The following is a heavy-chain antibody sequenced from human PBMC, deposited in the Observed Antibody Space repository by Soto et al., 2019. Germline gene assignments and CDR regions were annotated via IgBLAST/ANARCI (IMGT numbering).Heavy chain of an antibody. Sequence: QVQLQESGPGLVKPSETLSLTCTVSGASISSYYWSWIRQPPGKGLEWIGYMYYSGSTNYNPSLKSRVTISVDTSKNQFSLKLSSVTAADSAVYYCARDRVYSGSSGAFDIWGQGTMVTVSS. CDR1: GASISSYY. CDR3: ARDRVYSGSSGAFDI. CDR2: MYYSGST. J-gene: IGHJ3*02. V-gene: IGHV4-59*01. D-gene: IGHD6-6*01.